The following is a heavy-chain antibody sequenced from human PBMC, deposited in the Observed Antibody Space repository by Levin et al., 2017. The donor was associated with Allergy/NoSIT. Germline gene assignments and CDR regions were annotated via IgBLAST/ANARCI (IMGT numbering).Heavy chain of an antibody. CDR3: AREVSPYLSMVRGVVY. D-gene: IGHD3-10*01. Sequence: GESLKISCAASGFTFSSYAMHWVRQAPGKGLEWVAVISYDGSNKYYADSVKGRFTISRDNSKNTLYLQMNSLRAEDTAVYYCAREVSPYLSMVRGVVYWGQGTLVTVSS. J-gene: IGHJ4*02. CDR1: GFTFSSYA. V-gene: IGHV3-30-3*01. CDR2: ISYDGSNK.